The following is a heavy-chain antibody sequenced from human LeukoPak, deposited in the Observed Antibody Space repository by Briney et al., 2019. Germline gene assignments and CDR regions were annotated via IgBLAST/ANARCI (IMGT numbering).Heavy chain of an antibody. V-gene: IGHV3-30*02. CDR3: VLGLFDY. Sequence: GGSLRLSCAASGFTLSSYGMHWVRQAPGKGLEWVAFIRYDGSNKYYADSVKGRFTISRDNSKNTLYLQMNSLRAEDTAVYYCVLGLFDYWGQGTLVTVSS. CDR1: GFTLSSYG. CDR2: IRYDGSNK. J-gene: IGHJ4*02. D-gene: IGHD2-15*01.